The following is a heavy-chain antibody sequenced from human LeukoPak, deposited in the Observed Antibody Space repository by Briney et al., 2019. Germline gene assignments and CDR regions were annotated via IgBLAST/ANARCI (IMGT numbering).Heavy chain of an antibody. CDR1: GFTFSSYA. Sequence: PGRSLRLSCAASGFTFSSYAMHWVRQAPGKGLGWVSSISSSSSYIYYADSVKGRFTISRDNAKNSLYLQMNSLRAEDTAVYYCARAGSSWYIFDYWGQGTLVTVSS. CDR3: ARAGSSWYIFDY. J-gene: IGHJ4*02. V-gene: IGHV3-21*01. CDR2: ISSSSSYI. D-gene: IGHD6-13*01.